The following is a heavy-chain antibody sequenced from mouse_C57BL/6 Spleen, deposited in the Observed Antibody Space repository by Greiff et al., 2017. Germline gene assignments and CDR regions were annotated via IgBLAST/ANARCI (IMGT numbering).Heavy chain of an antibody. J-gene: IGHJ3*01. V-gene: IGHV1-26*01. Sequence: VQLQQSGPELVKPGASVKISCKASGYTFTDYYMNWVKQSHGKSLEWIGDINPNNGGTSYNQKFKGKATLTVDKSSSTAYMELRSLTSEDSAVYYCARWYYDYDAGFAYWGQGTLVTVSA. D-gene: IGHD2-4*01. CDR3: ARWYYDYDAGFAY. CDR2: INPNNGGT. CDR1: GYTFTDYY.